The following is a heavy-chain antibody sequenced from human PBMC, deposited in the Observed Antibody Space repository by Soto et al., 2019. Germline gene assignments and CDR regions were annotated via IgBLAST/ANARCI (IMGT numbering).Heavy chain of an antibody. CDR3: AREGYCSGGSCYSGGVVP. CDR1: GGSVSSGSYY. Sequence: QVQLQESGPGLVKPSETLSLTCTVSGGSVSSGSYYWSWIRQPPGKGLEWIGYIYYSGSTNYNPSLKSRVTISVDTSKNQFSLKLSSVTAADTAVYYCAREGYCSGGSCYSGGVVPWGQGTLVTVSS. D-gene: IGHD2-15*01. CDR2: IYYSGST. J-gene: IGHJ5*02. V-gene: IGHV4-61*01.